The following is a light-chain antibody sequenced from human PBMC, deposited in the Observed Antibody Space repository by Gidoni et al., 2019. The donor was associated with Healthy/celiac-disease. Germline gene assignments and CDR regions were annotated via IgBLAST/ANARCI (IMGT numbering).Light chain of an antibody. V-gene: IGLV3-21*04. CDR3: QVWDSSSDHVV. CDR2: YDS. J-gene: IGLJ2*01. CDR1: NIGSNS. Sequence: SYVLTQPPSLSVAPGKTARITCGGNNIGSNSVHWYQKTPGQAPVLVIYYDSDRPSGIPERFSGSNSGNTATLTVSRFEAGDDDDYYCQVWDSSSDHVVFGGGTKLTVL.